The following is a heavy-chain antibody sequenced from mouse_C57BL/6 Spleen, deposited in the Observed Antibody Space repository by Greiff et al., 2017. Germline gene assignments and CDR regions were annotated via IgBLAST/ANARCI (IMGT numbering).Heavy chain of an antibody. J-gene: IGHJ2*01. Sequence: VQLQQSGPELVKPGASVKISCKASGYAFSSSWMNWVKQRPGKGLEWIGRIYPGDGDTNYNGKFKGKATLTADKSSSTAYMQLSSLTSEDSAVYFCARGNYYGNPYYFDYWGQGTTLTVSS. D-gene: IGHD2-1*01. CDR3: ARGNYYGNPYYFDY. CDR1: GYAFSSSW. V-gene: IGHV1-82*01. CDR2: IYPGDGDT.